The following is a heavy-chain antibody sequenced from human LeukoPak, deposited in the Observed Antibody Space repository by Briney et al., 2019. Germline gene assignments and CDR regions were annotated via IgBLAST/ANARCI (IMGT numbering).Heavy chain of an antibody. J-gene: IGHJ4*02. CDR2: ISAYNGNT. D-gene: IGHD3-22*01. CDR3: ARRLPRYYYDSSGLGYYFDY. CDR1: GYTFTSYG. V-gene: IGHV1-18*01. Sequence: ASVKVSCKASGYTFTSYGISWVRQAPGQGLEWMGWISAYNGNTNYAQKLQGRVTMTTDTSTSTAYMELRSLRSDDTAVYYCARRLPRYYYDSSGLGYYFDYWGQGTLVTVSS.